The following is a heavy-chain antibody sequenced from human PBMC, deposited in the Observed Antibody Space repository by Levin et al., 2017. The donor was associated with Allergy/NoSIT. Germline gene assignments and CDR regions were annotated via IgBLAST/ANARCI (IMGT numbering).Heavy chain of an antibody. CDR1: GFSLSNAW. D-gene: IGHD2-15*01. CDR2: ITSNSDGGAT. J-gene: IGHJ4*02. V-gene: IGHV3-15*01. Sequence: GGSLRLSCAASGFSLSNAWMTWVRQAPGKGLEWVGRITSNSDGGATDYAAPVKGRFTISRDDSTNTLYLQMNSLKTEDTAVYFCTTVVRWGQGTLVTVSS. CDR3: TTVVR.